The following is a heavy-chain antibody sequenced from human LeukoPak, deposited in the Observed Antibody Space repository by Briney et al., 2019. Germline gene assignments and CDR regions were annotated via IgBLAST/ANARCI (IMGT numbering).Heavy chain of an antibody. CDR2: IKQDGSEK. CDR3: ARDRVLTGYVANYYYGMDV. D-gene: IGHD3-9*01. J-gene: IGHJ6*02. Sequence: PGGSLRLSCAASGFTFSSYWMSWVRQAPGKGLEWVANIKQDGSEKYYVDSVKGRFTISRDNAKNSLYLQMNSLRAEDTAVYYCARDRVLTGYVANYYYGMDVWGQGTTVTVSS. CDR1: GFTFSSYW. V-gene: IGHV3-7*03.